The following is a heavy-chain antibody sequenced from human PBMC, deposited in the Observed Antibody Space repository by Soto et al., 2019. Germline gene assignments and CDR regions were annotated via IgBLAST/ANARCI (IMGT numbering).Heavy chain of an antibody. J-gene: IGHJ4*02. Sequence: SVKVSCKASGGTFSSYAISWVRQAPGQGLEWMGGIIPIFGTANYAQKFQGRVTITADESTSTAYMELSSLRSEDTAVYYCARDGYSYAPGHFDYWGQGTLVTVSS. CDR1: GGTFSSYA. V-gene: IGHV1-69*13. CDR3: ARDGYSYAPGHFDY. D-gene: IGHD5-18*01. CDR2: IIPIFGTA.